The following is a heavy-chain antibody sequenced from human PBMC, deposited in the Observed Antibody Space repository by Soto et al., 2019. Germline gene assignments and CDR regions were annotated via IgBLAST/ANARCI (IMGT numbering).Heavy chain of an antibody. D-gene: IGHD2-15*01. Sequence: ASVEVSCKASGYTFTSYGISWVRQAPGQGLEWMGWISAYNGNTNYAQKLQGRVTMTTDTSTSTAYMELRSLRSDDTAVYYCARGGGIKELLNYFDYWGQGTLVTVSS. CDR1: GYTFTSYG. V-gene: IGHV1-18*01. J-gene: IGHJ4*02. CDR3: ARGGGIKELLNYFDY. CDR2: ISAYNGNT.